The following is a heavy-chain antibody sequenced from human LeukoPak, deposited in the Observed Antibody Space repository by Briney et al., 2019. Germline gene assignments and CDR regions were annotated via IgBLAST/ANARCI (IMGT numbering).Heavy chain of an antibody. V-gene: IGHV4-61*01. Sequence: ETLSLTCTVSGDSISGTNYYWNWIRQPPGKGLEWIGYTNYIGSTDYNPYLKSRVTISVDSSRNQFSLKLNSVTAADTAVYYCARRSTNWFDPWGQGTLVTVSS. CDR2: TNYIGST. D-gene: IGHD2-2*01. CDR1: GDSISGTNYY. J-gene: IGHJ5*02. CDR3: ARRSTNWFDP.